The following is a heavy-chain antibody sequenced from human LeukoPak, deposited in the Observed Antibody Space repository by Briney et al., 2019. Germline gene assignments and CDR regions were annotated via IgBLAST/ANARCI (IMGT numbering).Heavy chain of an antibody. V-gene: IGHV3-23*01. CDR1: GFTFSSYA. CDR2: VSSSGGTT. Sequence: GGSLRLSCAASGFTFSSYAMSWVRQAPGKGLEWVSSVSSSGGTTYYADSVKGRFTISRDNAKNPLFLQMNSLRAEDTAVYYCARDEEEGYCSSTNCYPQYFQHWGRGTLVTVSS. D-gene: IGHD2-2*01. J-gene: IGHJ1*01. CDR3: ARDEEEGYCSSTNCYPQYFQH.